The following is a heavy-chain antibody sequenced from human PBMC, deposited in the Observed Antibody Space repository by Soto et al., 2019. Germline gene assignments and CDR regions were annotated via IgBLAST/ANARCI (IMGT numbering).Heavy chain of an antibody. CDR1: GDSVSSNSAA. J-gene: IGHJ4*02. CDR2: TYYRSKWYN. D-gene: IGHD6-19*01. Sequence: QVQLQQSGPGLVKPSQTLSLTCAISGDSVSSNSAAWNWIRQSPSRGLEWLGRTYYRSKWYNDYAVSVISRLPIHPDTSKNQFSLQLNSVTPEDTVVYYCAMLWYSSGWYTRDYWGQGTLVTVSS. CDR3: AMLWYSSGWYTRDY. V-gene: IGHV6-1*01.